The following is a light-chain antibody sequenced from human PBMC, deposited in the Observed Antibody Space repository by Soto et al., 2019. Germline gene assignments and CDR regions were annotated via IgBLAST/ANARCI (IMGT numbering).Light chain of an antibody. CDR2: DVS. J-gene: IGLJ1*01. V-gene: IGLV2-14*03. CDR3: SSYISDTLYV. Sequence: SVLTQPAYVNGSYGQSITISCAGTSSDVGGYDFVSWYQHHPGKAPKLMIYDVSNRPSGVSNRFSGSKSGNTASLTISGLQGEDEADYYCSSYISDTLYVFVTGTKFTV. CDR1: SSDVGGYDF.